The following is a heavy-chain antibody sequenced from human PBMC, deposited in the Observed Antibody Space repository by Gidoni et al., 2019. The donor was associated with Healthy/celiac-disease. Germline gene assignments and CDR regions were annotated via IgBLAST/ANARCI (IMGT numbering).Heavy chain of an antibody. Sequence: QVQLQESGPGLVKPSETLSLTCTVYGGSISSYYWSWIRQPPGKGLEWVGYIYYSWSTNYNPSLKSRVTISVDTSKNQFSLKLSSVTAADTAVYYCARDEGTSRSGGGWFDPWGQGTLVTVSS. D-gene: IGHD2-2*01. CDR2: IYYSWST. CDR3: ARDEGTSRSGGGWFDP. CDR1: GGSISSYY. V-gene: IGHV4-59*01. J-gene: IGHJ5*02.